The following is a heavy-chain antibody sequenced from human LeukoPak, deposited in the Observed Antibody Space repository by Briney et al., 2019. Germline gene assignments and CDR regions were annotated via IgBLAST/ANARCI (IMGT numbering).Heavy chain of an antibody. J-gene: IGHJ6*02. CDR3: ARQRYSSSSDYYYGMDV. CDR1: GYKFTNYW. V-gene: IGHV5-51*01. D-gene: IGHD6-6*01. CDR2: IYPGDSDT. Sequence: GESLKISCKGSGYKFTNYWIGWVRQMPGKGLEWMGIIYPGDSDTRYSPSFQGQVTISADKSISTAYLQWSSLKASDTAMYYCARQRYSSSSDYYYGMDVWGQGTTVTVSS.